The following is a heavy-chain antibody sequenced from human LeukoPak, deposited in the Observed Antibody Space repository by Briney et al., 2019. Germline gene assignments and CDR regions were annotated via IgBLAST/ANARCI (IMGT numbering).Heavy chain of an antibody. CDR1: GFTLSSYE. CDR3: ARDRKRWLLDY. Sequence: GGSLRLSCAASGFTLSSYEMNWVRQAPGKGLEWVSYISSSGSTIYYADSVKGRFTISRDNAKNSLYLQMNSLRAEDTAVYYCARDRKRWLLDYWGQGTLVTVSS. D-gene: IGHD5-24*01. CDR2: ISSSGSTI. J-gene: IGHJ4*02. V-gene: IGHV3-48*03.